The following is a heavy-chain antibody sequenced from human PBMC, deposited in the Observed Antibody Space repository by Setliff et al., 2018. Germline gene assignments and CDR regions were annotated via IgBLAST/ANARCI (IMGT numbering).Heavy chain of an antibody. CDR3: ARGYRGYYNFWSGSQGANWFDP. V-gene: IGHV1-69*13. Sequence: ASVKVSCKASGGTFSSYAISWVRQAPGQGLEWMGGIIPIFGTANYAQKFQGKVTITADESTSTAYMELSSLRSEDTAVYYCARGYRGYYNFWSGSQGANWFDPWGQGTLVTVSS. J-gene: IGHJ5*02. D-gene: IGHD3-3*01. CDR1: GGTFSSYA. CDR2: IIPIFGTA.